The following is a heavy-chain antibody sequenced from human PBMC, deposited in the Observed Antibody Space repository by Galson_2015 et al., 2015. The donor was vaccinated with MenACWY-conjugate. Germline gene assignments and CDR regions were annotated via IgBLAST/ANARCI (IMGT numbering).Heavy chain of an antibody. Sequence: ETLSLTCAVSGGSIHSANYFWGWVRQPPGEGLEWIGSIYYSGSTYYNPSLKSRVTMSVDPSKNQFSLNLSSVTAADTAVYYCARLPRGITCVVVAPWGQGTLVTVSS. J-gene: IGHJ5*02. D-gene: IGHD3-10*01. V-gene: IGHV4-39*01. CDR2: IYYSGST. CDR3: ARLPRGITCVVVAP. CDR1: GGSIHSANYF.